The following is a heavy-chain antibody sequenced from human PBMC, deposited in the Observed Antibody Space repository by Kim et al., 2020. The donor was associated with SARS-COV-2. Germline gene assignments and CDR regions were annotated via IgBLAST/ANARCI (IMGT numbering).Heavy chain of an antibody. CDR2: ISSNSGSI. CDR3: AKGFGGFIAAAEDY. CDR1: GFTFGDYA. Sequence: GGSLRLSCAASGFTFGDYAMHWVRQAPGKGLEWVSGISSNSGSIGYADSVKGRFTISRDNAKNSLYLQMNSLRAEDTALYYCAKGFGGFIAAAEDYWGQGTLVTVSS. J-gene: IGHJ4*02. D-gene: IGHD6-13*01. V-gene: IGHV3-9*01.